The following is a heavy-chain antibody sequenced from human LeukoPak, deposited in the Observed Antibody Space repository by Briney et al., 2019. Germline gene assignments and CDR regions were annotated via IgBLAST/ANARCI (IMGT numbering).Heavy chain of an antibody. CDR3: ARLTYGYNSGLDY. J-gene: IGHJ4*02. CDR1: GFTVSSNY. CDR2: IYSGGST. D-gene: IGHD5-24*01. V-gene: IGHV3-66*02. Sequence: GGSLRLSCAASGFTVSSNYMSWVRQAPGKWLEWVSVIYSGGSTYYADSVKGRFTISRDNSKNTLYLQMNSLRAEDTAVYYCARLTYGYNSGLDYWGQGTLVTVSS.